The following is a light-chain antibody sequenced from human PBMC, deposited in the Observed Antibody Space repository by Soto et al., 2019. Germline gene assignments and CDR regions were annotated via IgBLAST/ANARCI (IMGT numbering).Light chain of an antibody. V-gene: IGKV3-15*01. CDR1: QSVSID. CDR3: QQFDNWPRT. CDR2: GAS. Sequence: EIVMTQSPATVPVSPGERVTLSCRASQSVSIDLAWYQQKPGQPPRLLMYGASTRAPGIPARFSGSGSGTEFILTISSLQSEDFAVYYCQQFDNWPRTFGQGTKVDIK. J-gene: IGKJ1*01.